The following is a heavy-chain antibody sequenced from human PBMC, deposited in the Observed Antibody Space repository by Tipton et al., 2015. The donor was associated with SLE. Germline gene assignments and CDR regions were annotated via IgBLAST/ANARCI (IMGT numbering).Heavy chain of an antibody. V-gene: IGHV3-30*04. CDR1: GFSFRTYA. D-gene: IGHD7-27*01. Sequence: SLRLSCTASGFSFRTYAIHWVRQAPGKGLEWVAVISWDGSHKSYADSVKGRFTISRDNSKNTLYLQMNSLRPEDTAIYYCAKDLGPHPDWYFDLWGRGTLVTVSS. CDR3: AKDLGPHPDWYFDL. CDR2: ISWDGSHK. J-gene: IGHJ2*01.